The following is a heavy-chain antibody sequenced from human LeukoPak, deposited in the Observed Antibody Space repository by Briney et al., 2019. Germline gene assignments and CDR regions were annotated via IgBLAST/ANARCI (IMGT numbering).Heavy chain of an antibody. CDR2: ISGSGGGT. J-gene: IGHJ4*02. D-gene: IGHD3-22*01. Sequence: GGSLRLSCAASGFTFSSYAMSWVRQAPGKGLEWVSAISGSGGGTYYADSVKGRFTISRDNSKNTLYLQMNSLRAEDTAVYYCAKDQYYDSSGYYYSWGQGTLVTVSS. CDR1: GFTFSSYA. V-gene: IGHV3-23*01. CDR3: AKDQYYDSSGYYYS.